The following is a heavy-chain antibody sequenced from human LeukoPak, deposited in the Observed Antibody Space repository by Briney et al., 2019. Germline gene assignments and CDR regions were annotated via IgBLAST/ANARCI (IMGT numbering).Heavy chain of an antibody. D-gene: IGHD5-18*01. CDR2: IYTSGST. CDR1: GGSISSGSYY. CDR3: ARGSGYSYRINWFDP. J-gene: IGHJ5*02. V-gene: IGHV4-61*02. Sequence: PSETLSLTCSVSGGSISSGSYYWSWIRQPAGKGLEWIGRIYTSGSTNYNPSLKSRVTISVDTSKNQFSLKLSSVTAADTAVYYCARGSGYSYRINWFDPWGQGTLVTVSS.